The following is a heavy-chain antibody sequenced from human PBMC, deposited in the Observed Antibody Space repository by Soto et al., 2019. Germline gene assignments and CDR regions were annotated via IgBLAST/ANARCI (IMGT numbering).Heavy chain of an antibody. D-gene: IGHD6-6*01. J-gene: IGHJ6*02. CDR1: GYTFTSYG. V-gene: IGHV1-18*01. CDR2: INSYNGNT. CDR3: ARPGGGYSCSGMDV. Sequence: QVQLVQSGAEVKKPGASVKVSCKASGYTFTSYGISWVRQAPGQGREWMGWINSYNGNTNYAQKLQGRVTMTPETSTSTGYMELGSLGSDGTGVYYCARPGGGYSCSGMDVWGQGTTVTVSS.